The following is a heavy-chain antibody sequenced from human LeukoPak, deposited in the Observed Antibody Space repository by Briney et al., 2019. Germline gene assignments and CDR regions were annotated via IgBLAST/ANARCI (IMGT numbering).Heavy chain of an antibody. D-gene: IGHD5-12*01. V-gene: IGHV3-30*03. J-gene: IGHJ6*02. CDR1: GFTFSNYA. Sequence: PGESLRLSCAASGFTFSNYAMYWVRQPPGKGLEWVAVISYDGSNKYYADSVKGRFTISRDNSKNTLYLQMNSLRAEDTAVYYCAREGGYGVNMEYYGMDVWGQGTTVTVSS. CDR2: ISYDGSNK. CDR3: AREGGYGVNMEYYGMDV.